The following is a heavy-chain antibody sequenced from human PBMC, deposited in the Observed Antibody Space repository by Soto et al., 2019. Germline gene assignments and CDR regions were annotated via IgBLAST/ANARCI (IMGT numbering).Heavy chain of an antibody. V-gene: IGHV1-18*04. J-gene: IGHJ4*02. CDR3: ARDRGGSSWYLGSGAEFDY. Sequence: QVQLVQSGAEVKKPGASVKVSCKASGYTFTSYGISWVRQAPGQGLEWMGWISAYNGNTNYAQKLQGRVTMTTDTSASTAYMGRRSLRSDDTAVYYCARDRGGSSWYLGSGAEFDYWGQGTLVTVSS. CDR2: ISAYNGNT. D-gene: IGHD6-13*01. CDR1: GYTFTSYG.